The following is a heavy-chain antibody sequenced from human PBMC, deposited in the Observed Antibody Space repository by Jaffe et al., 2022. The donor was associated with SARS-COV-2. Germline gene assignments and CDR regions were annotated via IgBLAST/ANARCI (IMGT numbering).Heavy chain of an antibody. CDR2: INEDGTAK. V-gene: IGHV3-7*01. CDR1: GFTFSRQW. Sequence: EEQVVESGENLVLPGGSLRLSCAASGFTFSRQWMSWVRQAPGKGLEWLTNINEDGTAKFYLDSVKGRFTVSRDNAKNSLYLEMNSLRVEDTAVYYCVGIWFTVTDHWHFGRWGRGTPVTVSS. D-gene: IGHD4-17*01. J-gene: IGHJ2*01. CDR3: VGIWFTVTDHWHFGR.